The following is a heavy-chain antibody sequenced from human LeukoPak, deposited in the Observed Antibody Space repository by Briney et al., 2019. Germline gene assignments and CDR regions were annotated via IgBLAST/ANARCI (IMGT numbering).Heavy chain of an antibody. Sequence: SETLSLTCTVSGGSISSYYWSWIRQPPGKGLEWIGYIYASGSTNYNPSLKSRVTISVDTYKNQFSLKLSSVTAADTAVYYCARGLGIAVAGRGVYYFDYWGQGTLVTVSS. J-gene: IGHJ4*02. CDR2: IYASGST. D-gene: IGHD6-19*01. CDR1: GGSISSYY. V-gene: IGHV4-59*01. CDR3: ARGLGIAVAGRGVYYFDY.